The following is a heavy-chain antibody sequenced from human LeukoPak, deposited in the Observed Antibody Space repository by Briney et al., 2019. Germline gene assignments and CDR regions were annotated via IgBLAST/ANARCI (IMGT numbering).Heavy chain of an antibody. D-gene: IGHD2-2*01. CDR1: GGSISSGGYY. CDR2: IYYSGST. CDR3: ARTPPCSSTSCSEAYFDY. V-gene: IGHV4-31*01. J-gene: IGHJ4*02. Sequence: SQTLSLTCTVSGGSISSGGYYWSWIRQHPGKGLEWIGYIYYSGSTYYNPSLKSLVTISVDTSKNQFSLKLSSVTAADTAVYYCARTPPCSSTSCSEAYFDYWGQGTLVTVSS.